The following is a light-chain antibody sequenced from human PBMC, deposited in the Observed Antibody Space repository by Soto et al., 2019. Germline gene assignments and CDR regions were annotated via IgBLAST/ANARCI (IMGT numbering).Light chain of an antibody. CDR3: NSYTSTNTLV. V-gene: IGLV2-14*03. CDR2: DVT. CDR1: SSDVGGYNH. Sequence: SVLTQPASVSGSPGQSITISCTGTSSDVGGYNHVSWYQQHPGKAPKLMIYDVTDRPSGVSNRFSGSKSGNTASLAISRLQAEDEADYYCNSYTSTNTLVFGGGTKLTVL. J-gene: IGLJ2*01.